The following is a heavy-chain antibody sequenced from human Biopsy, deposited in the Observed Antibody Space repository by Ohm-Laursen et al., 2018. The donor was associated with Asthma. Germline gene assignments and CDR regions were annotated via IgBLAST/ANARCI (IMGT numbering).Heavy chain of an antibody. CDR3: ARDQGDSKFDY. Sequence: SETLSLTCTFSGGSINSDYWSWIRQPPGKGLEWIGLSSYSGFRKYNPSLKSRVTISVDTSKNQLSLNLTSVIAADTAVYYCARDQGDSKFDYWGQGILLTVSS. D-gene: IGHD3-16*01. CDR1: GGSINSDY. V-gene: IGHV4-59*01. J-gene: IGHJ4*02. CDR2: SSYSGFR.